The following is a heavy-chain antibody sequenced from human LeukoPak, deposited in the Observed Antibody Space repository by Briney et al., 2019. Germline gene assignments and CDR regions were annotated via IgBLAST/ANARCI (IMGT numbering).Heavy chain of an antibody. Sequence: GASVKVSCEASGYTFTSYYMHWVRQAPGQGLEWMGIINPSGGSTSYAQKFQGRVTMTRDTSTSTVYMELSSLRSEDTAVYYCARDLGGNSVVEGVDYWGQGTLVTVSS. J-gene: IGHJ4*02. D-gene: IGHD4-23*01. V-gene: IGHV1-46*01. CDR2: INPSGGST. CDR3: ARDLGGNSVVEGVDY. CDR1: GYTFTSYY.